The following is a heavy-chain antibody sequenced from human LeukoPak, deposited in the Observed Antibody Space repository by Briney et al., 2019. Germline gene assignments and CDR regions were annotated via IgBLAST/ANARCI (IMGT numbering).Heavy chain of an antibody. CDR1: GGSFSGYY. J-gene: IGHJ4*02. CDR3: ARLYGSGSPSTFDY. Sequence: PSETLSLTCAVYGGSFSGYYWSWIRQPPGKGLEWIGEINHSGSTNYNPSLKSRVTISVDTSKNQFSLKLSSVTAADTAVYYCARLYGSGSPSTFDYWGQGTLVTVSS. D-gene: IGHD3-10*01. CDR2: INHSGST. V-gene: IGHV4-34*01.